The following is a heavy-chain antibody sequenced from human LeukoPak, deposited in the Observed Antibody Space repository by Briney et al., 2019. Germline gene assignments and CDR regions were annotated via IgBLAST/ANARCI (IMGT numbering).Heavy chain of an antibody. CDR2: IYYSENT. CDR1: GDSITNYY. V-gene: IGHV4-59*01. D-gene: IGHD3-3*01. Sequence: PSETLSLTCTVSGDSITNYYWTWIRQPPGKGLEWIGYIYYSENTNYNPSLKSRVTMSLDTSKNQFSLKLSSVTAADTAVYYCARSYDFWSGDSQFDYWGQGTLVTVSS. CDR3: ARSYDFWSGDSQFDY. J-gene: IGHJ4*02.